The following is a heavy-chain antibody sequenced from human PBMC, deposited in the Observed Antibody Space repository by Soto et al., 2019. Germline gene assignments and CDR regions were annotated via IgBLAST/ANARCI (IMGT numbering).Heavy chain of an antibody. CDR2: IKSKVDGGTI. CDR1: GYTFSNAW. J-gene: IGHJ6*02. Sequence: GGSLRLSCAPSGYTFSNAWMNWVRQAPGKGLEWVGRIKSKVDGGTIDYAAPVKGRFTISRDDSKNTLYLQMHSLRAEDTAVYYCAKDQGRYDILTGNYLSGYYYYGMDVWGQGTTVTVSS. D-gene: IGHD3-9*01. CDR3: AKDQGRYDILTGNYLSGYYYYGMDV. V-gene: IGHV3-15*07.